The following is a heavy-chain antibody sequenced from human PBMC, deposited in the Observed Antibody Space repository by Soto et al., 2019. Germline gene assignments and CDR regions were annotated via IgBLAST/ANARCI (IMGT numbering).Heavy chain of an antibody. CDR2: IYYSGST. J-gene: IGHJ4*02. V-gene: IGHV4-59*01. CDR1: GGSISSYY. CDR3: VRAYGYYFDY. Sequence: QVQLQESGPGLVKPSETLSLTCTVSGGSISSYYWSWIRQPPGKGLEWIGYIYYSGSTNYNPSLKSRVTISVDTSKNQFSLKLSSVTAADTAVYYCVRAYGYYFDYWGQGTRVTVSS. D-gene: IGHD4-17*01.